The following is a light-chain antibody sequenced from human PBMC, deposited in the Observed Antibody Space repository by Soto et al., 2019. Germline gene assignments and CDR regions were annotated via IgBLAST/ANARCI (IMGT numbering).Light chain of an antibody. Sequence: EIVLTQSPVTLSLSPGEGATLSCRASQSVSSNNLAWYQQRPGQAPRVVIYGASTRATGIPERFSGSGSGTDFTLTISSLQPDDFATYYCQHYNSYSEAFGQGTKVDIK. CDR3: QHYNSYSEA. CDR2: GAS. CDR1: QSVSSNN. J-gene: IGKJ1*01. V-gene: IGKV3-20*01.